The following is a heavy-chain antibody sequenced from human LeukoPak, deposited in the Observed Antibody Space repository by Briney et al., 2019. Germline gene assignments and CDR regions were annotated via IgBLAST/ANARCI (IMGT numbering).Heavy chain of an antibody. CDR3: ARGCPFLVVVAAEEIGLNY. D-gene: IGHD2-15*01. CDR2: IWYDGSNK. V-gene: IGHV3-33*01. Sequence: GGSLRLSCAASGFTFSSYGMHWVRQAPGKGLEWVAVIWYDGSNKYYADSVKGRFTISRDNSKNTLYLQMNSLRAEDTAVYYCARGCPFLVVVAAEEIGLNYWGQGTLVTVSA. CDR1: GFTFSSYG. J-gene: IGHJ4*02.